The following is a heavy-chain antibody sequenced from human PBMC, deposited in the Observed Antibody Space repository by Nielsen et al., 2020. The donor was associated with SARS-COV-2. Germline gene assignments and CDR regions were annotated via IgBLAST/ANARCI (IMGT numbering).Heavy chain of an antibody. J-gene: IGHJ3*02. D-gene: IGHD3-10*01. Sequence: SETMSLTCTGSGGYISSYYWSWIRQAPGKGLEWIGYIYYSGSTNYNPSLKSRVTISVDTSKNQFSLKLSSVTAADTAVYYCARVHYYGSGSYYIGAFDIWGQGTMVTVSS. CDR3: ARVHYYGSGSYYIGAFDI. V-gene: IGHV4-59*01. CDR1: GGYISSYY. CDR2: IYYSGST.